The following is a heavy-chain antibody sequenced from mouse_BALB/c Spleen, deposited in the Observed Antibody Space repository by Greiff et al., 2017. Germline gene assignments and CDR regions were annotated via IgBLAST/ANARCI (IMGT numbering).Heavy chain of an antibody. CDR3: ARHGSIRHYCDS. V-gene: IGHV5-12-2*01. D-gene: IGHD2-12*01. CDR2: ISNGGGTS. Sequence: EVMLVESGGGLVQPGGSLKLSCAASGFTFSSYDMSWVRQTPEKRLEWVAYISNGGGTSYYVDTVKGRFTISRDNAKNILYLQMSSLKSEDTAMYYCARHGSIRHYCDSWGEGSTLTVSP. CDR1: GFTFSSYD. J-gene: IGHJ2*01.